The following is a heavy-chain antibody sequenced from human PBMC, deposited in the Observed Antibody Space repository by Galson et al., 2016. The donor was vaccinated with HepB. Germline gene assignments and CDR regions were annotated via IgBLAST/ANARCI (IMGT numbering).Heavy chain of an antibody. J-gene: IGHJ4*02. CDR1: GYTFNSYD. V-gene: IGHV1-8*01. D-gene: IGHD6-13*01. CDR3: ARGLGVAAAGRFWSY. Sequence: SCKASGYTFNSYDINWVRQATGQGLEWMGWMNPNSGNAGYAQKFQGRVTMTRNTSISTAYMELSSLRSEDAALYYCARGLGVAAAGRFWSYWGQGTLVTVSS. CDR2: MNPNSGNA.